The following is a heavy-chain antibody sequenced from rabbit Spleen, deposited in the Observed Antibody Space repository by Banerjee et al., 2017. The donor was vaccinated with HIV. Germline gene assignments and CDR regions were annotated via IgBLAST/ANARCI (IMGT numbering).Heavy chain of an antibody. V-gene: IGHV1S45*01. D-gene: IGHD8-1*01. CDR1: GFSLTSSYD. J-gene: IGHJ6*01. CDR2: IAGSSSGFT. Sequence: QEQLVESGGGLVQPQGSLKLSCTASGFSLTSSYDMCWVRQAPGKGLEWISCIAGSSSGFTYSATWAKGRFTCSKTSSTTVTLQMTSLTVADTATYFCARDTGSSFSSYGMDLWGPGTLVTVS. CDR3: ARDTGSSFSSYGMDL.